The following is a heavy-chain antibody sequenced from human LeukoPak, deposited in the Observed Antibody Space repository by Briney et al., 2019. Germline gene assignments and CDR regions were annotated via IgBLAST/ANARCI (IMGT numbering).Heavy chain of an antibody. CDR2: IYHSGST. D-gene: IGHD2-21*01. CDR1: GGSISSGGYS. Sequence: SGTLSFTCAVSGGSISSGGYSWSWIRQPPGKGLEWIGYIYHSGSTYYNPSLKSRVTISVDRSKNQFSLKLSSVTAADTAVYYCAGGAGAHCGDFDYWGQGTLVTVSS. CDR3: AGGAGAHCGDFDY. V-gene: IGHV4-30-2*01. J-gene: IGHJ4*02.